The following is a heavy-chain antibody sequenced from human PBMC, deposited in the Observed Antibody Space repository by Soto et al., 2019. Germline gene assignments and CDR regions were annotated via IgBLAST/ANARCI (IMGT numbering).Heavy chain of an antibody. CDR3: ARAPSRESVWFDP. Sequence: SETLSLTCTVSGGSISSGGYYWSWIRQHPGKGLEWIGYIYYSGSTYYNPSLKSRVTISVDTSKNQFSLKLSSVTAADTAVYYCARAPSRESVWFDPWGQGTLVTVSS. V-gene: IGHV4-31*03. D-gene: IGHD3-10*01. CDR1: GGSISSGGYY. CDR2: IYYSGST. J-gene: IGHJ5*02.